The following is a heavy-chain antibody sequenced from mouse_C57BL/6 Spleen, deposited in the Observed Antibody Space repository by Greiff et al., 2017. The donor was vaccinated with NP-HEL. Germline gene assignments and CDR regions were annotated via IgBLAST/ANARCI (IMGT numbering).Heavy chain of an antibody. CDR1: GYTFTDYY. J-gene: IGHJ3*01. Sequence: VQLQQSGPELVKPGASVKISCKASGYTFTDYYMNWVKQSHGKSLEWIGDINPNNGGTSYNQKFKGKATLTVDKSSSTAYMELRSLTSEDSAVYYCARSGNPLFAYWGQGTLVTVSA. CDR3: ARSGNPLFAY. CDR2: INPNNGGT. V-gene: IGHV1-26*01. D-gene: IGHD3-1*01.